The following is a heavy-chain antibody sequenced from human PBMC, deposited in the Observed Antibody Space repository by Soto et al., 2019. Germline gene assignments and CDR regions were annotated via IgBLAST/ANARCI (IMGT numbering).Heavy chain of an antibody. CDR1: GFSVTANY. CDR3: HCYCY. V-gene: IGHV3-53*01. J-gene: IGHJ4*02. Sequence: EVQVVESGGGLIQPGGSLRLSCEVSGFSVTANYMSWVRQAPGKGLGWGSVIYSGGSTYYIGSVKGRFSISRDISKNTLDFQMNNPGAGDTALYYRHCYCYWGQGTPVT. D-gene: IGHD2-15*01. CDR2: IYSGGST.